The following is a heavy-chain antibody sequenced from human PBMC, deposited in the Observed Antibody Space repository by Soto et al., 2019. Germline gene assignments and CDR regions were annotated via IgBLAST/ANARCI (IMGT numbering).Heavy chain of an antibody. J-gene: IGHJ2*01. Sequence: QVQLVQAGAEVKKPGSSVTVSCKASGGTFSSYTISWVRQAPGQGLEWMGGITATFGTANYAQKFQGRVTITADESTSTASRELSSLRSEDTAVYYCAGGNHRWLQLWYFDLWGSGTLVTVSS. V-gene: IGHV1-69*12. CDR2: ITATFGTA. CDR1: GGTFSSYT. CDR3: AGGNHRWLQLWYFDL. D-gene: IGHD5-12*01.